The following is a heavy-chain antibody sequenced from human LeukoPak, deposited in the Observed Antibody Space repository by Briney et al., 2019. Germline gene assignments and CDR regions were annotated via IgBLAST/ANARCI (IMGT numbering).Heavy chain of an antibody. D-gene: IGHD1-7*01. CDR1: GFTFSNYW. Sequence: PGGSLRLSCEASGFTFSNYWMRWVRQAPGKGLEWVANIKQDGSETYYVDSVKGRFTLSRDNARNSLYLQMNYVGVDDTAVYYCARAGMTGTPDYWGQGTLVTVSS. CDR2: IKQDGSET. J-gene: IGHJ4*02. CDR3: ARAGMTGTPDY. V-gene: IGHV3-7*01.